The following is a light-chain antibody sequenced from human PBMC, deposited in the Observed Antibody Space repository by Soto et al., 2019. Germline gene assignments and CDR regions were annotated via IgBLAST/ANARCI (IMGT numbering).Light chain of an antibody. Sequence: DIQMTQSPSSLSASVGDRVTITCQASQDISTYLNWYQQKPGKAPKLLIYDASNLETGVPSRFSGSGSGTDFTFTISSLQTEDTETYCGEQEEHRPRAGTFGQGTRLEIK. V-gene: IGKV1-33*01. CDR2: DAS. CDR3: EQEEHRPRAGT. J-gene: IGKJ5*01. CDR1: QDISTY.